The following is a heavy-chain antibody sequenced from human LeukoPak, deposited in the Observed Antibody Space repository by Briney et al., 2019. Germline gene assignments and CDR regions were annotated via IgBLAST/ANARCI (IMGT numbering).Heavy chain of an antibody. CDR2: IKQDGSKK. J-gene: IGHJ4*02. D-gene: IGHD3-22*01. CDR3: ATPLDYYDSSGYHQGGD. CDR1: GFTFSSHW. V-gene: IGHV3-7*03. Sequence: GGSLRLSCAASGFTFSSHWMTWVRQAPGKGLKWVANIKQDGSKKNYVDSVKGRFTISRDNTKNSLYLQMNSLRAEDTAVYYCATPLDYYDSSGYHQGGDWGQGTLVTVSS.